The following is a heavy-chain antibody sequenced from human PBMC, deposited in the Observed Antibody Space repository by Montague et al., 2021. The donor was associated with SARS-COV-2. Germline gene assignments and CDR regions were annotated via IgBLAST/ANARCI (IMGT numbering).Heavy chain of an antibody. Sequence: SETLSLTCTVSGGSISGYYWTWMRQPPGKGLEWLGHIYYTGSTKYNPSLKSRVTISIDTPKNQFSLKLSSVTAADTAVYYCARWGEYYDSPYYYYAMDVWGQGTTVTVSS. CDR2: IYYTGST. D-gene: IGHD3-3*01. CDR3: ARWGEYYDSPYYYYAMDV. J-gene: IGHJ6*02. V-gene: IGHV4-59*12. CDR1: GGSISGYY.